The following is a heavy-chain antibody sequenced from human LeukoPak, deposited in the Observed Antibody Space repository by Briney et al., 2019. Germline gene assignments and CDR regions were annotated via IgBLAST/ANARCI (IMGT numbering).Heavy chain of an antibody. CDR2: ISRSGGSA. J-gene: IGHJ4*02. CDR1: GFTFSSYA. V-gene: IGHV3-23*01. D-gene: IGHD5-12*01. CDR3: AKATSGYDIRSHFDY. Sequence: PGGSLRLSCAASGFTFSSYAMSWVRQAPGKGLEWVSTISRSGGSAYYADSVKGRFSISRDNSRDTLYLQMNSLRAEDTALYYCAKATSGYDIRSHFDYWGQGTLVTVSS.